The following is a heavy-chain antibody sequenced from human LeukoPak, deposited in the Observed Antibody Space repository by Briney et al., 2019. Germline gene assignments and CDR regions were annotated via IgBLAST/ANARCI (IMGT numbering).Heavy chain of an antibody. CDR1: GFTFSTSW. CDR3: ARDPGGYYYYMDV. CDR2: ISYDGSNK. J-gene: IGHJ6*03. V-gene: IGHV3-30-3*01. Sequence: GGSLRLSCAASGFTFSTSWMTWVRQAPGKGLEWVAVISYDGSNKYYADSVKGRFTISRDNSKNSLYLQMNSLRAEDTAVYYCARDPGGYYYYMDVWGKGTTVTVSS.